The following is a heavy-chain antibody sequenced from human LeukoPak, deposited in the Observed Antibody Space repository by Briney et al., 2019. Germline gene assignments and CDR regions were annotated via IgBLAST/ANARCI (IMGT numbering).Heavy chain of an antibody. V-gene: IGHV3-21*04. D-gene: IGHD6-19*01. CDR2: ISGDSKYI. CDR1: GFTFSRYT. J-gene: IGHJ4*02. CDR3: AKDGIAVAGTLGFDY. Sequence: GGSLRLSCAGSGFTFSRYTFNWVRQAPGRGLEWVSAISGDSKYIYYTDSVKGRFTISRDNSKNTLYLQMNSLRAEDTAVYYCAKDGIAVAGTLGFDYWGQGTLVTVSS.